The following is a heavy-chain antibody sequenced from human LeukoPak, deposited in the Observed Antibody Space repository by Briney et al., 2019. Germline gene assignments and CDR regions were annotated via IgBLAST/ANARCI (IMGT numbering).Heavy chain of an antibody. CDR2: ISWNSGSI. Sequence: PAGGSLRLSCAASGFTFDDYAMHWVRQAPGKGLEWVSGISWNSGSIGYADSVKGRFTISRDNAKNSLYLQMNSLRAEDTALYYCAKDRVAVAGTPWFDPWGQGTLVTVSS. CDR1: GFTFDDYA. J-gene: IGHJ5*02. V-gene: IGHV3-9*01. D-gene: IGHD6-19*01. CDR3: AKDRVAVAGTPWFDP.